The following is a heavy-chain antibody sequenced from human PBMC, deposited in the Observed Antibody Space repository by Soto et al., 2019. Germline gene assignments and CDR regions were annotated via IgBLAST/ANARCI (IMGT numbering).Heavy chain of an antibody. Sequence: GASVKVSCKSSGYTFTSYGISWVRQAPGQGLEWMGWISCFSGDTHYAQRFQGRVTMTTDRSTNTVYMELNNLRSDDTAVYYCARDVPLRYCSGDICPLDPWDSWGQGTLVTVSS. CDR1: GYTFTSYG. J-gene: IGHJ4*02. CDR3: ARDVPLRYCSGDICPLDPWDS. CDR2: ISCFSGDT. V-gene: IGHV1-18*01. D-gene: IGHD2-15*01.